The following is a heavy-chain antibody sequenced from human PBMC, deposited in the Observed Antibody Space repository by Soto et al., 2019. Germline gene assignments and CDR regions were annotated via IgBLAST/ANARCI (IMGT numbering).Heavy chain of an antibody. CDR1: GGSISSSSYY. J-gene: IGHJ4*02. Sequence: SETLSLTCTVSGGSISSSSYYWGWIRQPPGKGLEWIGSIYYSGSTYYNPSLKSRFTISANTSKHQFSLKRSSVTAADTAVYYCARKDSAVDYDFWSGYEDYWGQGTLVTVSS. CDR2: IYYSGST. CDR3: ARKDSAVDYDFWSGYEDY. D-gene: IGHD3-3*01. V-gene: IGHV4-39*01.